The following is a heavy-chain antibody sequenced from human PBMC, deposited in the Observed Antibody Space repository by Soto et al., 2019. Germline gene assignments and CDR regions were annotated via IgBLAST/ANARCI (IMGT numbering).Heavy chain of an antibody. V-gene: IGHV3-7*01. Sequence: GGSLRLSCAASGFTFSSYWMSWVLQAPGKGLEWVANIKQDGSEKYYVDSVKGRFTISRDNAKNSLYLQMNSLRAEDTAVYYCARDGVYSSSWFGWFDPWGQGTLITVSS. CDR2: IKQDGSEK. CDR1: GFTFSSYW. J-gene: IGHJ5*02. CDR3: ARDGVYSSSWFGWFDP. D-gene: IGHD6-13*01.